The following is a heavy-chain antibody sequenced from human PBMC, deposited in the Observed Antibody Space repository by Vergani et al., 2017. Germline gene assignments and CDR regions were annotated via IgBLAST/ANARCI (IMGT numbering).Heavy chain of an antibody. J-gene: IGHJ4*02. V-gene: IGHV1-2*02. CDR3: ARVGTSSNRDYFDY. D-gene: IGHD2-2*01. CDR2: INPNSGGT. CDR1: GYTFTDYF. Sequence: QVKRVQYGDEVKKPGASVKVSCKASGYTFTDYFMHWVRQAPGQGLEWMGWINPNSGGTNYAQKFQGRVTMTRDTSISTAYMELSNLRSDDTAVYYCARVGTSSNRDYFDYWGQGTLVTVSS.